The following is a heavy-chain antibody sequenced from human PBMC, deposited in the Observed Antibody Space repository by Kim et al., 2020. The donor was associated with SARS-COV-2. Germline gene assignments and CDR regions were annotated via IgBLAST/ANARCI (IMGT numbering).Heavy chain of an antibody. V-gene: IGHV3-33*06. CDR2: IWYDGSNK. CDR1: GFTFSSYA. CDR3: AKMGGVGATKGFVRRGEYYFDY. Sequence: GGSLRLSCAASGFTFSSYAMHWVRQAPGKGLEWVAVIWYDGSNKYYADSVKGRFTISRDNSKNTLYLQMNSLRAEDTAVYYCAKMGGVGATKGFVRRGEYYFDYWGQGTLVTVSS. D-gene: IGHD1-26*01. J-gene: IGHJ4*02.